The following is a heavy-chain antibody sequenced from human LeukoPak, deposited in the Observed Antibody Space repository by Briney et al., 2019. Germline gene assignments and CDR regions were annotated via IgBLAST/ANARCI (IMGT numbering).Heavy chain of an antibody. Sequence: SETLSLTCTVSGGSISSYYWSWIRQPPGKGLEWIGYIYYSGSTNYNPSLKSRVTISVDTSKNQFSLKLSSVTAADTAVYYCARDMVSSSAPLNYYYYYGMDVWGQGTTVTVSS. V-gene: IGHV4-59*01. J-gene: IGHJ6*02. CDR2: IYYSGST. CDR3: ARDMVSSSAPLNYYYYYGMDV. D-gene: IGHD6-6*01. CDR1: GGSISSYY.